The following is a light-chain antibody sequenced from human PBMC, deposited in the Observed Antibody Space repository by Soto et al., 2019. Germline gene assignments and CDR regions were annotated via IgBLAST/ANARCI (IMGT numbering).Light chain of an antibody. CDR3: SSYTSSSGV. V-gene: IGLV2-14*01. CDR1: SRDVGGYNY. J-gene: IGLJ3*02. CDR2: EVT. Sequence: QSVLTQPASVSGSPGQSITISCAGTSRDVGGYNYVSWYQQYPGKAPKVIISEVTNRPSGVPNRFSGSKSGNTASLTISGLQAEDEADYYCSSYTSSSGVFGGGTQLTVL.